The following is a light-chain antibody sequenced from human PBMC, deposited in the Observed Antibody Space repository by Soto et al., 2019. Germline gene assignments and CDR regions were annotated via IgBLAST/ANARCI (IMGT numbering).Light chain of an antibody. J-gene: IGKJ1*01. CDR1: QSVSSY. CDR2: DAS. CDR3: QQYDKWPRT. Sequence: EIVLTQSPATLSLSPGGRATLSCRTSQSVSSYLAWYQQKPGQAPRLLIYDASNRATDIPARFSGGGSGAEYTLTISSLQSEDFAVYYCQQYDKWPRTFGQGTKVDIK. V-gene: IGKV3D-15*01.